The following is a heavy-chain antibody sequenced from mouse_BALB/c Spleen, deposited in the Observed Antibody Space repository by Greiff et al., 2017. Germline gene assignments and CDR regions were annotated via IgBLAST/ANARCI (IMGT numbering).Heavy chain of an antibody. CDR1: GFTFSSFG. CDR3: ARSYDYDGGFDY. J-gene: IGHJ2*01. D-gene: IGHD2-4*01. Sequence: DVKLVESGGGLVQPGGSRKLSCAASGFTFSSFGMHWVRQAPEKGLEWVAYISSGSSTIYYADTVKGRFTISRDNPKNTLFLQMTSLRSEDTAMYYCARSYDYDGGFDYWGQGTTLTVSS. CDR2: ISSGSSTI. V-gene: IGHV5-17*02.